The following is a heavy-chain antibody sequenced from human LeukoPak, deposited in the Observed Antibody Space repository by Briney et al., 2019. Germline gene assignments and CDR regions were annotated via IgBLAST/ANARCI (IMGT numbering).Heavy chain of an antibody. J-gene: IGHJ4*02. CDR2: INPNSGGT. CDR3: ARVRCVGSTSCYNFDY. CDR1: GYTFTGYY. D-gene: IGHD2-2*02. V-gene: IGHV1-2*02. Sequence: ASVKVSCKASGYTFTGYYMHWVRQAPGQGLEWMGWINPNSGGTNYAQNLQGRVTMTTDTSTSTAYMELRSLRSDDTAVYYCARVRCVGSTSCYNFDYWGQGTLVTVSS.